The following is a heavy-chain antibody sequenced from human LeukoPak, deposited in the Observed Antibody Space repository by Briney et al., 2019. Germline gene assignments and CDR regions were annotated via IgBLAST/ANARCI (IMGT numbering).Heavy chain of an antibody. V-gene: IGHV1-46*03. CDR1: GYTFTSYY. J-gene: IGHJ4*02. D-gene: IGHD3-3*02. CDR2: INPSGGST. CDR3: AAHFGSGHYDY. Sequence: ASVKVSCKASGYTFTSYYMHWVRQAPGQGLEWMGIINPSGGSTSYAQKFQGRVTMTRDTSTSTVYMELSSLRSEDTAVYYCAAHFGSGHYDYWGQGTLVTVSS.